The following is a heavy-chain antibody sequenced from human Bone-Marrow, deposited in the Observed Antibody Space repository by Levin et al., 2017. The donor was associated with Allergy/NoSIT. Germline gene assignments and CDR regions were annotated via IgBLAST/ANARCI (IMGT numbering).Heavy chain of an antibody. D-gene: IGHD4-17*01. CDR3: ARVLMYGDYGYHDGVDV. CDR2: INGVGSIT. J-gene: IGHJ6*02. V-gene: IGHV3-74*03. CDR1: GFTFSSYW. Sequence: GGSLRLSCAASGFTFSSYWMHWVRQAPGKGLVWVSRINGVGSITTYADSVKGRFTTSRDNAKNTLYLQMNSLRAEDTAVYYCARVLMYGDYGYHDGVDVWGQGTTVTVSS.